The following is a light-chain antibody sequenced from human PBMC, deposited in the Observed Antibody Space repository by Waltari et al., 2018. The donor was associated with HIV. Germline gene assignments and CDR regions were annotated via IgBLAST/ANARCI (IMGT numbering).Light chain of an antibody. CDR3: QNYHSAPRT. CDR2: GAS. Sequence: DIQMTQSPSSLSASVGERVTITCRASQDISNYLAWYQQKPGKVPKLLIFGASTLQPGVPSRFSGSGSGTEFTLAISSLQPEDVATYYCQNYHSAPRTFGGGTKVEIK. V-gene: IGKV1-27*01. J-gene: IGKJ4*01. CDR1: QDISNY.